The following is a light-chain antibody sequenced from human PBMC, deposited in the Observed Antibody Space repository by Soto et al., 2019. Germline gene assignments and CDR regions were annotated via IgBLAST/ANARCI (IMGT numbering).Light chain of an antibody. Sequence: IVLTQSAATMSLSPGERATLSCGASERVSSSYVAWYQMKAGLAPRLLIHDASTRASGIPDRFRGSKSGTDFTLTIRGLEPEDAALYYCQQYGSSPITFGQGTRWRL. J-gene: IGKJ5*01. V-gene: IGKV3D-20*01. CDR3: QQYGSSPIT. CDR2: DAS. CDR1: ERVSSSY.